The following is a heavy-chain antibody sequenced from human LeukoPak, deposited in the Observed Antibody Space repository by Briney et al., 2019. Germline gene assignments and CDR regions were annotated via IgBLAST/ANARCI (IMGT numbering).Heavy chain of an antibody. Sequence: SETLSLTCTVSGGSINSYYWSWIRQPAGKGLEWIGRTYATGGPNYNPSLKSRVTVSVDTSRNQFSLKLGSVTAADTAVYYCARDSTMLTYFDRWGQGTLVTVSS. CDR3: ARDSTMLTYFDR. V-gene: IGHV4-4*07. CDR2: TYATGGP. CDR1: GGSINSYY. J-gene: IGHJ4*02. D-gene: IGHD3-16*01.